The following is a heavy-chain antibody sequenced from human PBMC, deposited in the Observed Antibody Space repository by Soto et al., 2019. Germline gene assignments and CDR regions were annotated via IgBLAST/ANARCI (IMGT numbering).Heavy chain of an antibody. D-gene: IGHD3-3*01. CDR2: INGGNGNT. J-gene: IGHJ4*02. CDR1: GYTFSTYA. CDR3: AREFLGRFGVDRLDY. V-gene: IGHV1-3*01. Sequence: QVQLLQSGAEVKKPGASVKVSCQAAGYTFSTYAMHWVRQAPGQGLEWMGWINGGNGNTKYSQKFQGRLIVTRDTSAATAYMELSSLTSGDTAVYYCAREFLGRFGVDRLDYWGQGTLVTVSS.